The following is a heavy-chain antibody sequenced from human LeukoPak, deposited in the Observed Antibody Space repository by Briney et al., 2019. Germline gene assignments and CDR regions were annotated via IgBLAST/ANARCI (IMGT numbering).Heavy chain of an antibody. CDR1: CGSISSGGYY. V-gene: IGHV4-39*01. CDR3: ASGNSSSSYYYYYYGMDV. D-gene: IGHD6-6*01. Sequence: SETLSLTCTVSCGSISSGGYYWGWIRQPPGKGLEWIGSIYYSGSTYYNPSLKSRVTISVDTSKNQFSLKLSSVTAADTAVYYCASGNSSSSYYYYYYGMDVWGQGTTVTVSS. J-gene: IGHJ6*02. CDR2: IYYSGST.